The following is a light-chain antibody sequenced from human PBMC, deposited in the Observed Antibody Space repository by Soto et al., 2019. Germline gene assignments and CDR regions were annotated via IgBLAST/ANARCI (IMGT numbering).Light chain of an antibody. V-gene: IGLV2-11*01. CDR3: SSYAGSVV. CDR1: SIDVGGYNY. CDR2: DVT. J-gene: IGLJ2*01. Sequence: QSVLTQPRSVSGSPGQSVTISCTGISIDVGGYNYVSWYQQHPGKAPKLMVYDVTKRPSGVPDRFSGSKSGTTASLTISRLQAEDEADYYCSSYAGSVVFGGGTKLTVL.